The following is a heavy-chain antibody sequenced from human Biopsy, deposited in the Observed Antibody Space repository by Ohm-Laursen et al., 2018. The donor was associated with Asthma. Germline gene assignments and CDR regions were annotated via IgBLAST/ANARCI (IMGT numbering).Heavy chain of an antibody. CDR3: AKITTDRQKANNWFDP. CDR1: GFAFNNSS. D-gene: IGHD3-22*01. J-gene: IGHJ5*02. V-gene: IGHV3-23*01. Sequence: GSLRLSYAASGFAFNNSSMTWVRQAPGKGLEWVSSISASGVRTFYADSVKGRFTVSRDSSRNTLYLQLSTLRVEDTAVYFCAKITTDRQKANNWFDPWGQGTLVTVSS. CDR2: ISASGVRT.